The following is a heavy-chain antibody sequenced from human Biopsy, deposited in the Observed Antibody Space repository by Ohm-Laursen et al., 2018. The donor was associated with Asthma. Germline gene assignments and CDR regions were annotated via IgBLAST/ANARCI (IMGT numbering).Heavy chain of an antibody. V-gene: IGHV3-30*18. CDR1: GFSFSNYG. CDR2: ISFDGSNK. D-gene: IGHD1-26*01. CDR3: AKDVFPGWELRRGPDY. Sequence: SLRLSCAASGFSFSNYGMHWVRQAPGKGLDWVAVISFDGSNKNYTDSVKGRFTISRDNSRSTLHLQMNSLRAEDTAVYYCAKDVFPGWELRRGPDYWGQGTLVTVSS. J-gene: IGHJ4*02.